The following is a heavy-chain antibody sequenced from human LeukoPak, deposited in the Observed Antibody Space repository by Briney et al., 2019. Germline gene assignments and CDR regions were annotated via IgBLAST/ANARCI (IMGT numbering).Heavy chain of an antibody. CDR2: IWYDGSKR. CDR3: ARDPASSFDY. V-gene: IGHV3-33*01. CDR1: GFTFSSHG. J-gene: IGHJ4*02. Sequence: GGSLRLSCAASGFTFSSHGMRWVRQAPGKGLEWVAVIWYDGSKRYYADSVKGRFTISRDDSKNTLYLQMNSLRDEDTAAYYCARDPASSFDYWGQGTLVTVSS. D-gene: IGHD2-15*01.